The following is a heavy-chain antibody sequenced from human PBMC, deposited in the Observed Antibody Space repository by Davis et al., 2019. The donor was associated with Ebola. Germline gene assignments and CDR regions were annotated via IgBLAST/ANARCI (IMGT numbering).Heavy chain of an antibody. D-gene: IGHD6-6*01. Sequence: GSLRLSCSVSGGSISSGTYYWGWVRQPPGKGLEWIGAIYYNGRTYYTSSLEGRVTISLDTSKNQFSLNLRSVTAADTAVYFCARLSGLFSSSSGALYFDLWGRGTLVSVSS. CDR3: ARLSGLFSSSSGALYFDL. J-gene: IGHJ2*01. CDR1: GGSISSGTYY. V-gene: IGHV4-39*07. CDR2: IYYNGRT.